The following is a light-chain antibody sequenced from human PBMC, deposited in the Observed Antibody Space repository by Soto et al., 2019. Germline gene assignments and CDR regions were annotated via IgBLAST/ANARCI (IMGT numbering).Light chain of an antibody. V-gene: IGKV1-5*03. CDR3: QHYTSYPEA. CDR1: QSISSW. J-gene: IGKJ2*01. CDR2: KAS. Sequence: IQMTLSPSTLSAYVRDGVTSTCRASQSISSWLAWYQQKPGKAPKLLIYKASTLKSGVPSRFSGSGSGTEFSLTIRSLQPDDFATYYCQHYTSYPEAFGQGTKVDIK.